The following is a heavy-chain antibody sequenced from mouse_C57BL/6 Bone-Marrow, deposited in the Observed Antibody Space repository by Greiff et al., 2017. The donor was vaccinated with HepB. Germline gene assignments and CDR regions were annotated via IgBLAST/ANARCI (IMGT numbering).Heavy chain of an antibody. CDR1: GFTFSSYA. D-gene: IGHD1-1*01. Sequence: EVMLVESGEGLVKPGGSLKLSCAASGFTFSSYAMSWVRQTPEKRLEWVAYISSGGDYIYYADTVKGRFTISRDNARNTLYLQMSSLKSEDTAMYYCTREAYYGSSYSYWGQGTTLTVSS. V-gene: IGHV5-9-1*02. J-gene: IGHJ2*01. CDR2: ISSGGDYI. CDR3: TREAYYGSSYSY.